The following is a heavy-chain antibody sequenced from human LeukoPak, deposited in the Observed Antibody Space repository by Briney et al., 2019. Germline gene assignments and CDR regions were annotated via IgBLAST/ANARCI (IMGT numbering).Heavy chain of an antibody. CDR3: AKVGGTTYYYGSGSYYKSEYYYYYMDV. V-gene: IGHV3-30*18. J-gene: IGHJ6*03. D-gene: IGHD3-10*01. CDR2: ISYDGSNK. CDR1: GFTFSSYG. Sequence: TGGSLRLSCAASGFTFSSYGMHWVRQAPGKGLEWVAVISYDGSNKYYADSVKGRFTISRDNSKNTLYLQMNSLRAEDTAVYYCAKVGGTTYYYGSGSYYKSEYYYYYMDVWGKGTTVTVSS.